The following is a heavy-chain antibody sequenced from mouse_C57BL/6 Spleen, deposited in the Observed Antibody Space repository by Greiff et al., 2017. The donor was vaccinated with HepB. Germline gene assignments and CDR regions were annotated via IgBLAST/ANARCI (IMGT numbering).Heavy chain of an antibody. CDR3: ARSGEYDPAWFAY. V-gene: IGHV1-53*01. J-gene: IGHJ3*01. D-gene: IGHD2-14*01. CDR1: GYTFTSYW. CDR2: IKPSNGGT. Sequence: VQLQQPGTELVKPGASVKLSCKASGYTFTSYWMHWVKQRPGQGLEWIGNIKPSNGGTNYNEKFKSKATLTVDKSSSTAYMQLSSLTAEDSAVYYCARSGEYDPAWFAYWGQGTLVTVSA.